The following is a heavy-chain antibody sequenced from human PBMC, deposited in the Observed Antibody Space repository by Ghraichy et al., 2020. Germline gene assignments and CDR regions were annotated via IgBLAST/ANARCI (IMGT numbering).Heavy chain of an antibody. J-gene: IGHJ4*02. V-gene: IGHV3-21*01. CDR2: ISSSSSYI. CDR1: GFTFSSYS. D-gene: IGHD1-7*01. Sequence: GGSLRLSCAASGFTFSSYSMNWVRQAPGKGLEWVSSISSSSSYIYYADSVKGRFTISRDNAKNSLYLQMNSLRAEDTAVYYCARDRGNSFPTHYFDYWGQGTLVTVSS. CDR3: ARDRGNSFPTHYFDY.